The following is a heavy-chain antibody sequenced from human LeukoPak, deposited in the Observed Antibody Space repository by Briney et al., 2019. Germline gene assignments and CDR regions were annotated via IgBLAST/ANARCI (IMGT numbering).Heavy chain of an antibody. Sequence: GASVKVSCKASGHTFTSYGISWVRQAPGQGLEWMGWISAYNGNTNYAQKLQGRVTMTTDTSTSTAYMELRSLRSDDTAVYYCARDSMVRGVIVVNYYGMDVWGQGTTVTVSS. D-gene: IGHD3-10*01. J-gene: IGHJ6*02. V-gene: IGHV1-18*01. CDR1: GHTFTSYG. CDR3: ARDSMVRGVIVVNYYGMDV. CDR2: ISAYNGNT.